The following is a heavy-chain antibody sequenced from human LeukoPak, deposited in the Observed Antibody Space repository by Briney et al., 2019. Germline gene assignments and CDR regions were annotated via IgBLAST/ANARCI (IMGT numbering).Heavy chain of an antibody. J-gene: IGHJ3*02. Sequence: GGSLRLSCAASGFTFSSYAMSWVRQAPGKGLEWVSAISGSGGSTYYANSVKGRFTISRDNSKNTLYLQMNSLRAEDTAVYYCAKREYSGSYYPRGAFDIWGQGTMVTVSS. D-gene: IGHD1-26*01. V-gene: IGHV3-23*01. CDR1: GFTFSSYA. CDR3: AKREYSGSYYPRGAFDI. CDR2: ISGSGGST.